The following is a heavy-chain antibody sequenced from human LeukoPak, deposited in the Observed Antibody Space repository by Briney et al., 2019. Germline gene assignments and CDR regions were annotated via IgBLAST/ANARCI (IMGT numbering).Heavy chain of an antibody. V-gene: IGHV3-30*04. CDR1: GFTFSNYA. D-gene: IGHD1-26*01. CDR2: ISYDGTRR. Sequence: GGSLRLSCAASGFTFSNYAMHWVRQAPGKGLEWVAVISYDGTRRYYQDSVKGRFTISRDNSKNTLYLQVSSLRPEDTAVYYCARDLVSGSYGGWFDPRGQGTLVTVSS. CDR3: ARDLVSGSYGGWFDP. J-gene: IGHJ5*02.